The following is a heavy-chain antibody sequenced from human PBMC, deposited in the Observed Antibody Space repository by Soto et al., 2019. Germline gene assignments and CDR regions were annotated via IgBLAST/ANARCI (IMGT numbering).Heavy chain of an antibody. Sequence: GGSLRLSCAASGFTFSSYAMSWVRQAPGKGLEWVSAISGSGGSTYYADSVKGRFTISRDNSKNTLYLQMNSLRAEDTAVYYCAKDFYYYDYVWGSYRGPRDAFDIWGQGTMVTVSS. CDR2: ISGSGGST. CDR3: AKDFYYYDYVWGSYRGPRDAFDI. V-gene: IGHV3-23*01. J-gene: IGHJ3*02. D-gene: IGHD3-16*02. CDR1: GFTFSSYA.